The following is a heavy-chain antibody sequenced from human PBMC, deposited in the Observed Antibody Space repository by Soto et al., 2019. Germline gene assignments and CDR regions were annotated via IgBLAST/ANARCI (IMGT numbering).Heavy chain of an antibody. CDR3: ARGRRDIVVVPAAKNIYYYYMDV. J-gene: IGHJ6*03. Sequence: ASVKVSCKASGYTFTSYDINWVRQATGQGLEWMGWMNPNSGNTGYAQKFQGRVTMTRNTSISTAYMELSSLRSEDTAVYYCARGRRDIVVVPAAKNIYYYYMDVWGKGPTVTVSS. V-gene: IGHV1-8*01. D-gene: IGHD2-2*01. CDR2: MNPNSGNT. CDR1: GYTFTSYD.